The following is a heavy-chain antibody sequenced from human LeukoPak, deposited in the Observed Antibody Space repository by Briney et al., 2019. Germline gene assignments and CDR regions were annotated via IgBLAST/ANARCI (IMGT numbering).Heavy chain of an antibody. V-gene: IGHV1-2*02. Sequence: ASVKVSCKASGYTFTGYYMHWVRQAPGQGLEWMGWINPNSGGTNYAQKFQGRVTMTRDTSISTAYMEPSRLRSDDTAVYYCARGEGVVADYNWFDPWGQGTLVTVSS. CDR1: GYTFTGYY. CDR2: INPNSGGT. J-gene: IGHJ5*02. CDR3: ARGEGVVADYNWFDP. D-gene: IGHD2-15*01.